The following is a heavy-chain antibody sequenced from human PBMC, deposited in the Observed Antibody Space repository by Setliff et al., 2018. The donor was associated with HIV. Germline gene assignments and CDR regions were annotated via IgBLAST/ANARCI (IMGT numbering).Heavy chain of an antibody. CDR1: GFTFSGFA. V-gene: IGHV3-21*05. Sequence: GGSLRLSCTASGFTFSGFAMNWVRQAPGKGLEWVSYISRSSNYINYADSVKGRFTISRDNAKNSLYLQMSSLRAEDTAVYYCARDSPSIRYTDYFDYWGQGTLVTSPQ. J-gene: IGHJ4*02. D-gene: IGHD3-16*02. CDR3: ARDSPSIRYTDYFDY. CDR2: ISRSSNYI.